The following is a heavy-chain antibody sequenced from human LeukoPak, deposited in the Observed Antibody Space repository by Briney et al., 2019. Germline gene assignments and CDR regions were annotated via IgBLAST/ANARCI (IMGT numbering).Heavy chain of an antibody. J-gene: IGHJ5*02. CDR3: ATFHEP. CDR2: ISPRSVPA. CDR1: GFIFSDYS. D-gene: IGHD2/OR15-2a*01. Sequence: GGSLRLSCAASGFIFSDYSVSWVRQAPGKGLEWVSYISPRSVPAYADSVKGRFTISRDNAKNSVYLQMNSLRGEDTAVYYCATFHEPWGQGTLVTVSS. V-gene: IGHV3-48*01.